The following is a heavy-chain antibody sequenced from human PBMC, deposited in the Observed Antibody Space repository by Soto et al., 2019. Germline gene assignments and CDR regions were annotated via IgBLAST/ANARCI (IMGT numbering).Heavy chain of an antibody. CDR2: IYPGDSDT. Sequence: PGESLKISCKGSGYSFANYWIGWVRQMPGKGLEWMGIIYPGDSDTRYSPYFQGQVTISADKSISTAYLQWSSLKASDTAMYYCARPREAGKYYYGVDVWGQGTTVTVSS. V-gene: IGHV5-51*01. CDR3: ARPREAGKYYYGVDV. D-gene: IGHD6-19*01. J-gene: IGHJ6*02. CDR1: GYSFANYW.